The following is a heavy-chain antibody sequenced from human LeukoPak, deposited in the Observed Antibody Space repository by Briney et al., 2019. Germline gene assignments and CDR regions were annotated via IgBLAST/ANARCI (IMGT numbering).Heavy chain of an antibody. CDR2: ISSSSSYI. CDR3: ARVPSDY. V-gene: IGHV3-21*01. Sequence: PGGSLRLSCAASGFTFSSHAMSWVRQAPGKGLEWVSSISSSSSYIYYADSVKGRFTISRDNAKNSVYLEMNSLRVEDTAVYYCARVPSDYWGQGTLVTVSS. J-gene: IGHJ4*02. CDR1: GFTFSSHA.